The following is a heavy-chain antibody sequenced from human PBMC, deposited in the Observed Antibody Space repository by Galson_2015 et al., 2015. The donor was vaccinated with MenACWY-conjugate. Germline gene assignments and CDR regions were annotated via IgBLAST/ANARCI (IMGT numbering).Heavy chain of an antibody. CDR2: ISTYNGNT. D-gene: IGHD3-16*01. Sequence: SVKVSCKASGYTFSTYGIAWVRQAPGHGLEWMGWISTYNGNTNYAQKFQGRVTMTTDTSTSTAYMELMSLGSDDTAMYYCARINKRGESDSFWGSYAYWSQGTLLTVSS. V-gene: IGHV1-18*04. CDR3: ARINKRGESDSFWGSYAY. CDR1: GYTFSTYG. J-gene: IGHJ4*02.